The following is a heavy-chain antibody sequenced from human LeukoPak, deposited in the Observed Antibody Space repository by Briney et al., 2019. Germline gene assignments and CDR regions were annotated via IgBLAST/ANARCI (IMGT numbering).Heavy chain of an antibody. CDR1: GFIFSSYC. CDR3: ERDHNYGAGDYYYYYGMDV. J-gene: IGHJ6*02. CDR2: INPNTGGT. Sequence: GSVKLSCTASGFIFSSYCMHWVRQAPGQGLEWVGGINPNTGGTNYADNVQGRFTITRDKSNSTAYVELNGLTADDTAVYYCERDHNYGAGDYYYYYGMDVWGQGTTVTVSS. D-gene: IGHD4/OR15-4a*01. V-gene: IGHV1-2*02.